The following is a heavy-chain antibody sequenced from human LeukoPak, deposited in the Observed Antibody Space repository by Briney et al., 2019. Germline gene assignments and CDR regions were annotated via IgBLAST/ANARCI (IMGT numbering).Heavy chain of an antibody. J-gene: IGHJ4*02. CDR1: GFTFSSYW. D-gene: IGHD6-19*01. Sequence: GGSLRLSCAASGFTFSSYWMHWVRQAPGKGLVWVSRIYNDGSRTNYADSVNGRLTISRDSAKNTLYLQLNSLTVEDTAVYYCARGHISGYYTDYWGQGSLVTPSA. CDR3: ARGHISGYYTDY. V-gene: IGHV3-74*01. CDR2: IYNDGSRT.